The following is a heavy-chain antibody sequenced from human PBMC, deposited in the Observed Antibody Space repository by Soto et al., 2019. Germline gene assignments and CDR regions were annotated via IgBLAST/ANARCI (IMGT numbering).Heavy chain of an antibody. J-gene: IGHJ4*02. CDR3: ARIGNFYGSGSYYDTPLDS. CDR2: VYHSGST. Sequence: PSQTLSLTCSVSGASINTGRYYWAWIRQPPGRGLEWVASVYHSGSTYYNPSLKSRVTISIDTSRNQFSLKLNSVTAADTAIFYCARIGNFYGSGSYYDTPLDSWGQGTLVTVSS. D-gene: IGHD3-10*01. V-gene: IGHV4-39*01. CDR1: GASINTGRYY.